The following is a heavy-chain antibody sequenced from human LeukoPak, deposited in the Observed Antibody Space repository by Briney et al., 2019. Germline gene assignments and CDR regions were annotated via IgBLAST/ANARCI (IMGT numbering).Heavy chain of an antibody. D-gene: IGHD3-22*01. CDR1: GFTFDDYG. CDR3: ARGTEVYYDSSSYYSY. Sequence: PGESLRLSCVASGFTFDDYGMGWVRQVPGKGLEWVSGTNWNGGSTGYADSVKGRFTISRDNAKNSPYLQMNSLRAEDTAFYYCARGTEVYYDSSSYYSYWGQGTLVTVSS. V-gene: IGHV3-20*04. CDR2: TNWNGGST. J-gene: IGHJ4*02.